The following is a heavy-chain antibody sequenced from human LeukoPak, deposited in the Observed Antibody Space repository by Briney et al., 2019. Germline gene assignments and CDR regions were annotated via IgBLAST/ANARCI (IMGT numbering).Heavy chain of an antibody. CDR3: ARSGVPEIDY. D-gene: IGHD1-26*01. J-gene: IGHJ4*02. Sequence: PSETPSLTCTVSGGSIDKGGYFWSWIRQHPGKGLEWIGYIFYSGSTYYNPSLMSRLTISIDTSKNQFSLRLSSVTAADTAVYYCARSGVPEIDYWGQGTLVTVSS. CDR2: IFYSGST. V-gene: IGHV4-31*03. CDR1: GGSIDKGGYF.